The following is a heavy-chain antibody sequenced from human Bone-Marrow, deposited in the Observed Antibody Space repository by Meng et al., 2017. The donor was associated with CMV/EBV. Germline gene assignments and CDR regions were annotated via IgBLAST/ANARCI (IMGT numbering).Heavy chain of an antibody. Sequence: GGSLRPSCAASGFTCSSYWMSWVRQAPGKGLEWVANIKQDGSEKYYADSVKGRFTISRDNSKNTLYRQMNSLRAEDTAVYYGAKVRGSNYFDYWGQGTLVTVSS. J-gene: IGHJ4*02. CDR1: GFTCSSYW. V-gene: IGHV3-7*03. CDR3: AKVRGSNYFDY. CDR2: IKQDGSEK. D-gene: IGHD1-26*01.